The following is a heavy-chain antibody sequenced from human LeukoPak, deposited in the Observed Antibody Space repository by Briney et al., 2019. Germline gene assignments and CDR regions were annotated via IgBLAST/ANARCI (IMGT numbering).Heavy chain of an antibody. CDR3: ARGGIQLWSYDAFDI. Sequence: GASVKVSCKASGGTFSSYAISWVRQAPGQGLEWMGRIIPILGIANYAQKFQGRVTITADKSTSTAYMELRSLRSDDTAVYYCARGGIQLWSYDAFDIWGQGTMVTVSS. D-gene: IGHD5-18*01. CDR2: IIPILGIA. J-gene: IGHJ3*02. V-gene: IGHV1-69*04. CDR1: GGTFSSYA.